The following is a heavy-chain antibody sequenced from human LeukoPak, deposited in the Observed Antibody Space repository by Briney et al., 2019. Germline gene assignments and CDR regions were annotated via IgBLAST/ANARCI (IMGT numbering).Heavy chain of an antibody. D-gene: IGHD5-18*01. Sequence: EGSLRLSCAASGFTFSSYAMSWVRQAPGKGLEWGSAISGSGGSTYYAGSVKGRFTISRDNSKNALYLQMNSLRAEDTAVYYCAKGRGYSYGDYFDYWGQGTLVTVSS. CDR2: ISGSGGST. CDR3: AKGRGYSYGDYFDY. V-gene: IGHV3-23*01. CDR1: GFTFSSYA. J-gene: IGHJ4*02.